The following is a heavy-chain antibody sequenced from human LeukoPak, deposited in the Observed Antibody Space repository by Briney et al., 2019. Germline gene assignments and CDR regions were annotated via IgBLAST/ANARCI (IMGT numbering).Heavy chain of an antibody. D-gene: IGHD2-15*01. J-gene: IGHJ4*02. Sequence: PGTSLRLSCAVSGFAFSSLAMHWVRQAPGKGLERVAFISYDGNNQYYADSVKGRFTISRDNSKNTLYLQMNNLRAEDTAIYYCARVGSRYCSGANCYDGFWGQGTLVSVSS. CDR3: ARVGSRYCSGANCYDGF. CDR1: GFAFSSLA. CDR2: ISYDGNNQ. V-gene: IGHV3-30-3*01.